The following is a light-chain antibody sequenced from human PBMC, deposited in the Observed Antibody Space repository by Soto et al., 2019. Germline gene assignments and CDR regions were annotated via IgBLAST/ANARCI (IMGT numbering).Light chain of an antibody. CDR2: EAS. J-gene: IGKJ1*01. CDR1: QSDSSY. V-gene: IGKV3-11*01. CDR3: QQGSGCSWT. Sequence: EIVCTQSPATLSFSPGERATLSCRASQSDSSYLAWYQQKPGQAPRLLMYEASNKASGIPARFSGGGSGTDFTLSFSSLEPEDFAVYYCQQGSGCSWTFGQGTKVEIK.